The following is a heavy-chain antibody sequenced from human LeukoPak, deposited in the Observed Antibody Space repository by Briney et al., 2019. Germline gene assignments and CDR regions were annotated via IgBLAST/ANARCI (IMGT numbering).Heavy chain of an antibody. D-gene: IGHD1-26*01. J-gene: IGHJ5*02. CDR3: ARYSGSFPGWLDP. CDR1: GFTFRNYW. Sequence: GGSLRLSCAASGFTFRNYWMGWVRQAPGKGLEWVANINPAGSQKNYVDSVKGRFTISRDNAMNSVFLQIDSLRAEDTGVYYCARYSGSFPGWLDPWGQGTLVTVSS. V-gene: IGHV3-7*01. CDR2: INPAGSQK.